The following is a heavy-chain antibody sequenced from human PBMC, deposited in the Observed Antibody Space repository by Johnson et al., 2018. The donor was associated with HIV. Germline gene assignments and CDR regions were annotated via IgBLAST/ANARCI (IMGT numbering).Heavy chain of an antibody. Sequence: VQLVESGGGWVKPGGSLRLSCAASGFSFSDYYMSWIRQAPGKGLEWVSAISGSGGSTYYADSVKGRFTISRDNSKNTLYLQMNSLRAEDTAVYYCAKAVTGEGAFDIWGQGTMVTVSS. CDR3: AKAVTGEGAFDI. CDR1: GFSFSDYY. D-gene: IGHD7-27*01. V-gene: IGHV3-23*04. J-gene: IGHJ3*02. CDR2: ISGSGGST.